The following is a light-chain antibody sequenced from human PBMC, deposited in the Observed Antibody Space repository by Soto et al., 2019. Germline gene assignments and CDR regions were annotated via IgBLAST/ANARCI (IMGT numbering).Light chain of an antibody. CDR2: GAS. CDR3: QQRSKWRT. J-gene: IGKJ1*01. Sequence: EIVLTQSPGTLSLSPGERATLSCRASQSVSNNYLAWYQQKPGQAPRLLIYGASNRATGIPDRFSGSGSGTDFTLTISRLEPEDFAVYYCQQRSKWRTFGQGTKVDIK. V-gene: IGKV3D-20*02. CDR1: QSVSNNY.